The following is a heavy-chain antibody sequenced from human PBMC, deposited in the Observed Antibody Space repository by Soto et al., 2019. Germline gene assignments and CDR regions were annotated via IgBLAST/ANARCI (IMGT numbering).Heavy chain of an antibody. J-gene: IGHJ3*02. V-gene: IGHV1-18*01. D-gene: IGHD5-18*01. CDR3: ARNWGYSDGRQNDAFDI. CDR2: ISAYNGNT. CDR1: GYTFTSYG. Sequence: QVNLVQSGAEVKKPGASVKFSWQASGYTFTSYGRSWVRQAPGQGREWMGWISAYNGNTNYEQKLQGRVTMTTDTSTSTAYMELRSLRSDDTAVYYCARNWGYSDGRQNDAFDIWGQGTMVTVSS.